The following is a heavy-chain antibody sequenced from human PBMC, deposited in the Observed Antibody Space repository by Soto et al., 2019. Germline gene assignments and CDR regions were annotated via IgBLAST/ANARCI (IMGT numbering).Heavy chain of an antibody. D-gene: IGHD1-1*01. CDR3: ATRHEREHAYDV. J-gene: IGHJ3*01. V-gene: IGHV3-53*01. CDR1: GLTISGQKY. CDR2: LYDVDGS. Sequence: DVQLVESGGGLIQPGESLRLSCAAFGLTISGQKYVAWVRQAPGKGLEWVSGLYDVDGSFYADSVRGRFTTSSDSSKTTVYLQMNDLRPDDTAVYYCATRHEREHAYDVWGQGTTVTVSS.